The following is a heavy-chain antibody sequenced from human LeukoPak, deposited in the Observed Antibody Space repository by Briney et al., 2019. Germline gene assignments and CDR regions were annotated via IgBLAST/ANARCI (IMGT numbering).Heavy chain of an antibody. J-gene: IGHJ6*03. CDR1: GGTFSSYT. CDR2: IIPILGIA. Sequence: SVKVSCKASGGTFSSYTISWVRQAPGQGLEWMGRIIPILGIANYAQKFQGRVTITADKSTSTAYMELSSLRSEDKAVYYCARARIAAADVFYYYYYMDIWGKGTTVTVSS. V-gene: IGHV1-69*02. D-gene: IGHD6-13*01. CDR3: ARARIAAADVFYYYYYMDI.